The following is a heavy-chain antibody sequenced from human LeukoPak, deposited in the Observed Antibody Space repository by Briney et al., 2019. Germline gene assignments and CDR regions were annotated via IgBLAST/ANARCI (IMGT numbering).Heavy chain of an antibody. CDR3: VRGADV. V-gene: IGHV4-30-4*01. CDR1: GGSINNGDYY. CDR2: ISYSGST. Sequence: SETLSLTCSVSGGSINNGDYYWSWIRPPPGKGLEWIGYISYSGSTYYNPSLKSRISISADTSKNQFSLKLSSATATDTAVYYCVRGADVWGQGTTVTVSS. J-gene: IGHJ6*02.